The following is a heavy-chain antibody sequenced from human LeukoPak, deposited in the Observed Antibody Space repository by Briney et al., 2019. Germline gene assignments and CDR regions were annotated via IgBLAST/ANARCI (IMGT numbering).Heavy chain of an antibody. Sequence: PGGSLRLSCAASGFTFSSYGMSWVRQAPGKGLDWVSGINGRDGSTYHADSVKGRFTISRDNSKNTLYLHMNSLRAEDTAVYYCARAMITFGGVIVKWAFNIWGRGTMVTVSS. J-gene: IGHJ3*02. CDR1: GFTFSSYG. CDR3: ARAMITFGGVIVKWAFNI. D-gene: IGHD3-16*02. CDR2: INGRDGST. V-gene: IGHV3-23*01.